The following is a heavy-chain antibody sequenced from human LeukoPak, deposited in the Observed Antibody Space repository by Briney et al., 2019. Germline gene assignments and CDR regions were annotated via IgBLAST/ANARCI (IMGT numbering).Heavy chain of an antibody. D-gene: IGHD2-2*01. J-gene: IGHJ4*02. CDR2: INPNSGGT. V-gene: IGHV1-2*02. Sequence: ASVKVSCKASGYTFTGYYMHWVRQAPGQGLEWMGWINPNSGGTNYAQKFQGRVTMTRDTSISTAYMELSRLRSDDTAVYYCARGGGNIVVVPAAMYYWGQGTLVTVSS. CDR1: GYTFTGYY. CDR3: ARGGGNIVVVPAAMYY.